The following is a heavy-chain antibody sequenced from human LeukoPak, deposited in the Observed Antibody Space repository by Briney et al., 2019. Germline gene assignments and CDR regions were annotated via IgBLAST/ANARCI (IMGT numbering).Heavy chain of an antibody. J-gene: IGHJ4*02. CDR1: GFTFSRYG. CDR2: INSDGSST. Sequence: GGSLRLSCAASGFTFSRYGMHWVRHVPGRGLVWVSRINSDGSSTAYADSVKGRFTISRDNSKNTLYLQMNSLRAEDTAVYYCARRAGAYSHPYDYWGQGTLVTVSS. D-gene: IGHD4/OR15-4a*01. V-gene: IGHV3-74*01. CDR3: ARRAGAYSHPYDY.